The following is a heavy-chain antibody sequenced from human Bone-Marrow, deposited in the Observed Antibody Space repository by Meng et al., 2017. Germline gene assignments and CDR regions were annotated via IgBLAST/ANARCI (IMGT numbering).Heavy chain of an antibody. V-gene: IGHV3-33*01. CDR1: GFTFNAYG. CDR2: IWYDASGT. Sequence: GGSLRLSCETSGFTFNAYGMHWVRQAPGKGLEWVALIWYDASGTYYADSVKGRFTISRDNSKNTLFLEMNSLRAEDTALYYCARYSSVTQMDCWGQGTLVTVSS. D-gene: IGHD2-21*01. J-gene: IGHJ4*02. CDR3: ARYSSVTQMDC.